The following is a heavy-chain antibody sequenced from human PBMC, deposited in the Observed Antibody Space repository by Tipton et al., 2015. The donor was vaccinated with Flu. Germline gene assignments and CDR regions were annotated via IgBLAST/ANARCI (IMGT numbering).Heavy chain of an antibody. Sequence: TLSLTCTVSGGSIRSSSYYWGWIRQPPGKGPEWIGSMLYGGSTYYNPSLESRVTISLDTSKNQFSLELTSVTAADTAVYYCARESPPDYWGQGILVTVSS. V-gene: IGHV4-39*07. CDR1: GGSIRSSSYY. CDR2: MLYGGST. CDR3: ARESPPDY. J-gene: IGHJ4*02.